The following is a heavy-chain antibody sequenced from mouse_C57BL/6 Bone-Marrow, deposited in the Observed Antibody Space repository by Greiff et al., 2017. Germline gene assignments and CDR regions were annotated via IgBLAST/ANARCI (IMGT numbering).Heavy chain of an antibody. J-gene: IGHJ3*01. Sequence: DVHLVESGGGLVQPGGSLKLSCAASGFTFSDYYMYWVRQTPEKRLEWVAYISNGGGSTYYPDTVNGRFTISRDNAKNTLYLQMSRLKSEDTAMYYCARGVGDEAGFAYWGQGTLVTVSA. D-gene: IGHD1-1*01. CDR3: ARGVGDEAGFAY. V-gene: IGHV5-12*01. CDR2: ISNGGGST. CDR1: GFTFSDYY.